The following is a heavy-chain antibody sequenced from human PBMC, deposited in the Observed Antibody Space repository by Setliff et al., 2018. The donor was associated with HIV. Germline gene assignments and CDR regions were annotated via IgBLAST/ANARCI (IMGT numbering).Heavy chain of an antibody. V-gene: IGHV1-18*01. J-gene: IGHJ4*02. CDR3: ARDPPSSGWYRADY. Sequence: ASVKVSCKASGYTFTSYGISWVRQAPGQGLEWMGWISAYNGNTDYAQKLQGRVTLTTDTSTSTAYMELRSLSSDDTAVYYCARDPPSSGWYRADYWGQGTLVTVSS. D-gene: IGHD6-19*01. CDR2: ISAYNGNT. CDR1: GYTFTSYG.